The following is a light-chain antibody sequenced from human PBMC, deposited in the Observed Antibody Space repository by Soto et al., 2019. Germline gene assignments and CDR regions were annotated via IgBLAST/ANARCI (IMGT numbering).Light chain of an antibody. CDR2: DVS. J-gene: IGLJ1*01. CDR3: CSHAASYTYV. Sequence: QSALTQPRSVSGSPGQSVTISCTGTSSDVGGYNYVSWYQQRPGKGPKLMIYDVSRRPSGVPGRISGSKSGNTASLSISGLQAEDEAEYFCCSHAASYTYVFGPGTKLTVL. CDR1: SSDVGGYNY. V-gene: IGLV2-11*01.